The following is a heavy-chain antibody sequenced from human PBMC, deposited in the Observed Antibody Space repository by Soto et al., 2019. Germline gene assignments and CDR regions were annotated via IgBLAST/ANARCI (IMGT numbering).Heavy chain of an antibody. CDR2: IFPLTDIP. CDR1: GGTFRNYP. D-gene: IGHD1-1*01. Sequence: QVQLVQSGTEVKKPGSSVKVSCKASGGTFRNYPINWVRQAPGQGLEWMGSIFPLTDIPAYAQNFQARLSISREQATRTAYLEISLPTSDDTAMVVFRRRTGVVLNDVDARGPGT. J-gene: IGHJ4*01. V-gene: IGHV1-69*02. CDR3: RRRTGVVLNDVDA.